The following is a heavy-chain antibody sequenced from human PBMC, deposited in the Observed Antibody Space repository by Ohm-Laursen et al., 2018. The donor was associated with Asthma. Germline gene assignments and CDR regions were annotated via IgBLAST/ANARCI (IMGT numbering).Heavy chain of an antibody. J-gene: IGHJ4*02. Sequence: TLSLTCTVSGGSLSSGGYYWSWIRQHPGKGLEWIGYIYYCGNTYSNPSLRSRVAISVDTSTNQFSLNLTSVTAADAAVYYCARGSFYYESTGYYFFDHWGQGALVTVSS. CDR1: GGSLSSGGYY. D-gene: IGHD3-22*01. V-gene: IGHV4-31*03. CDR2: IYYCGNT. CDR3: ARGSFYYESTGYYFFDH.